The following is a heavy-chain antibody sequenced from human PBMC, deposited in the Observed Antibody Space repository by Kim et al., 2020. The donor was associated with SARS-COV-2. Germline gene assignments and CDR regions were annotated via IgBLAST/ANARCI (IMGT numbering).Heavy chain of an antibody. J-gene: IGHJ6*02. CDR3: ARDPHLFHYGSGSTHYGMDV. D-gene: IGHD3-10*01. Sequence: ASVKVSCKASGYTFTSYAMHWVRQAPGQRLEWMGWINAGNGNTKYSQKFQGRVTITRDTSASTAYMELSSLRSEDTAVYYCARDPHLFHYGSGSTHYGMDVWGQGTTVTVSS. CDR1: GYTFTSYA. V-gene: IGHV1-3*01. CDR2: INAGNGNT.